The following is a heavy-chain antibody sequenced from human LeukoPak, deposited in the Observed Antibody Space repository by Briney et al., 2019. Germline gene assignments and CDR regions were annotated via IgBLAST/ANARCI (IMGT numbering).Heavy chain of an antibody. Sequence: GGSLRLSCTGSGFTFGDYAISWVRQAPGKGLEWLGFIRSKDNDGTTDYAASVKGRFIISRDDSKSIAYLQMNDLRTEDTAVYYCARVGATKYMDVWGKGTTVTVSS. CDR2: IRSKDNDGTT. CDR3: ARVGATKYMDV. CDR1: GFTFGDYA. J-gene: IGHJ6*03. D-gene: IGHD1-26*01. V-gene: IGHV3-49*04.